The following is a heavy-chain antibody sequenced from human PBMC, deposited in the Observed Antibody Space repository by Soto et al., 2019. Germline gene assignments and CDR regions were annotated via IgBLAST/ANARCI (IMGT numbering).Heavy chain of an antibody. CDR2: VYYSGTT. V-gene: IGHV4-31*03. Sequence: SETLSLTCTVSGGSISSGGYYWSWIRQYPGKGLEWIGYVYYSGTTYYNPSLQSRVTMSVDTSKNQFSLKLSSVTAADTAVYYCARHARSITMVRRVIIHYYYYGMDVWGQGTTVT. CDR1: GGSISSGGYY. J-gene: IGHJ6*02. D-gene: IGHD3-10*01. CDR3: ARHARSITMVRRVIIHYYYYGMDV.